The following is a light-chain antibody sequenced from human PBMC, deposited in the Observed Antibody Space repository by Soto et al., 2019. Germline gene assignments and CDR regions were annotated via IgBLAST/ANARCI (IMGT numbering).Light chain of an antibody. CDR2: SNV. V-gene: IGLV1-44*01. Sequence: QSVLTQAPSVSGTPGQRVTISCSGSSSNIGSNTVSWYQQVPGTAPKVLIYSNVQRPSGVPDRFSGSKSGTSASLAICGLQSEDEADYYCAAWDGSLNGWVFGGGTKVTVL. CDR3: AAWDGSLNGWV. CDR1: SSNIGSNT. J-gene: IGLJ3*02.